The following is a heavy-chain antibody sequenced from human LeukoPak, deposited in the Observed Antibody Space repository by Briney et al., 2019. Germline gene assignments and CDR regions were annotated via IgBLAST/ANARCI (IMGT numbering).Heavy chain of an antibody. J-gene: IGHJ4*02. CDR1: GFTLSDHY. CDR2: ISGSGGST. D-gene: IGHD6-13*01. V-gene: IGHV3-23*01. Sequence: GALRLSCAASGFTLSDHYIDWVRQAPGKGLEWVSAISGSGGSTYYADSVKGRFTISRDNSKNTVYLQMDSLRAEDTAVYYCAKGTIAAAGTGDYFDYWGQGTLVTVSS. CDR3: AKGTIAAAGTGDYFDY.